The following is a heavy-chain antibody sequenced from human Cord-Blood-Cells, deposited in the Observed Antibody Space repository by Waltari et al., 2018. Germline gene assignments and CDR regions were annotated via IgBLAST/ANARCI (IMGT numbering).Heavy chain of an antibody. CDR1: GFTFSSYG. CDR3: ARGFADYDILTHDAFDI. J-gene: IGHJ3*02. D-gene: IGHD3-9*01. V-gene: IGHV3-33*01. CDR2: IWYDGSNK. Sequence: QVQLVESGGGVVQPGRSLRLSCAASGFTFSSYGMHWVRQAPGKGLEWVAVIWYDGSNKYYADSVKGRFTISRDNSKNTLYLQMNSLRAEDTAVYYWARGFADYDILTHDAFDIWGQGTMVTVSS.